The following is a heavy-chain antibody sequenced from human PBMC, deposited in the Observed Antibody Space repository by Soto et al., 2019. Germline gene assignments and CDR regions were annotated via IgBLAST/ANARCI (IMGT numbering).Heavy chain of an antibody. D-gene: IGHD5-18*01. CDR3: ARDVDTTSHFNRFDP. CDR2: ISYDGSNK. CDR1: GFTFSSYG. J-gene: IGHJ5*02. V-gene: IGHV3-30*03. Sequence: PGGSLRLSCAASGFTFSSYGMHWVRQAPGKGLEWVAVISYDGSNKYYADSVKGRFTISRDNSKNTLYLQMNSLRAEDTAVYYCARDVDTTSHFNRFDPWGQGVMVTVSS.